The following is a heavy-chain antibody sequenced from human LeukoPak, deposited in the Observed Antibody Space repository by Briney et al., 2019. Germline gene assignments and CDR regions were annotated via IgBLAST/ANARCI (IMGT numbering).Heavy chain of an antibody. CDR2: IYTRGST. J-gene: IGHJ6*02. D-gene: IGHD7-27*01. Sequence: SETLSLTCTVSGGSISSYYWSWIRQPPGKGLEWIGYIYTRGSTNYSPSLKSRVNISADTSKNQFSLELRSVTAADTAVYYCARHRRTGASYYYYGMDVWGQGTTVTVSS. CDR1: GGSISSYY. CDR3: ARHRRTGASYYYYGMDV. V-gene: IGHV4-4*09.